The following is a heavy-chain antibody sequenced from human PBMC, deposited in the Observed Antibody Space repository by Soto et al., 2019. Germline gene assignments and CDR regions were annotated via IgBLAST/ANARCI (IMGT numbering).Heavy chain of an antibody. V-gene: IGHV4-4*02. CDR2: IYHTGST. CDR1: SGSISSTNW. Sequence: QVQLQESGPGLVKPSGTLSLTCAVSSGSISSTNWWSWVRQPPGKGLELIAEIYHTGSTNYNRSLMRRVTISLDKSKHQSTPTLGSMTAADKAVYYCVRDRYRNGCRCHRAFAYWRLGTLVSVSS. D-gene: IGHD4-4*01. CDR3: VRDRYRNGCRCHRAFAY. J-gene: IGHJ4*02.